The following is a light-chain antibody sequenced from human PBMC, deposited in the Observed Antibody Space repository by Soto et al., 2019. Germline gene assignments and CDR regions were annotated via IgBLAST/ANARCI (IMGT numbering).Light chain of an antibody. V-gene: IGLV1-40*01. CDR2: GNS. J-gene: IGLJ3*02. CDR1: ISNIGAGYD. CDR3: QSYDSSLSGGV. Sequence: QSVLTQPTSVSGAPGQRVTISCTGSISNIGAGYDVHWYQQLPGTATKLLIYGNSNRPSGVPDRFSGSKSGTSDSLAITGLQAEDEAYYYCQSYDSSLSGGVFGGGTKLTV.